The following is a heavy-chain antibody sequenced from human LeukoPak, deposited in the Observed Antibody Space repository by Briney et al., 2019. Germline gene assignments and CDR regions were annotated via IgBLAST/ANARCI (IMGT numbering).Heavy chain of an antibody. V-gene: IGHV3-33*01. CDR1: GFTFSSYG. D-gene: IGHD3-22*01. Sequence: GGSLRLSCAASGFTFSSYGMHWVRQAPGKGLEWVAVIWYDGSNKYYADSVKGRFTISRDNSKNTLYLQMNSLRAEDTAVYYCARDPHSYDSSGYPDYWGQGTLVTVSS. CDR3: ARDPHSYDSSGYPDY. J-gene: IGHJ4*02. CDR2: IWYDGSNK.